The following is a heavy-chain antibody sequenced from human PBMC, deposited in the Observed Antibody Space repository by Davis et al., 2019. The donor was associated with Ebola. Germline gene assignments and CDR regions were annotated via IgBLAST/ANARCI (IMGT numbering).Heavy chain of an antibody. CDR1: GGSVSSGSYY. CDR2: IYYSGST. D-gene: IGHD1-26*01. CDR3: ARDQGWDLRPDY. J-gene: IGHJ4*02. V-gene: IGHV4-61*01. Sequence: MPSETLSLTCTVSGGSVSSGSYYWSWIRQPPGKGLEWIGYIYYSGSTNYNPSLKSRVTISVDTSKNQFSLKLSSVTAADTAVYYCARDQGWDLRPDYWGQGTLVTVSS.